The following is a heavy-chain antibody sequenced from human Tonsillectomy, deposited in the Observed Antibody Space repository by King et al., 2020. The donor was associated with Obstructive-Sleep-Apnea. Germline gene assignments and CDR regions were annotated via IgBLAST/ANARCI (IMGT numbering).Heavy chain of an antibody. J-gene: IGHJ4*02. CDR2: IYWDEDE. Sequence: TLKESGPTLVKPTQTLTLTCSFSGLPRSTSGVGVGWIRQPPGKALEWLALIYWDEDERYSPSLRSRLTITKDTSKKQVVLTVTSMAPVDTATYYCALYNRGAFESWGQGTLVTVSS. D-gene: IGHD1-14*01. CDR1: GLPRSTSGVG. V-gene: IGHV2-5*02. CDR3: ALYNRGAFES.